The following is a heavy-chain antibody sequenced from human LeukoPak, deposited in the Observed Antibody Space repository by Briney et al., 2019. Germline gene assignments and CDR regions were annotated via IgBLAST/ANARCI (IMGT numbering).Heavy chain of an antibody. CDR2: IYYSGST. V-gene: IGHV4-39*07. CDR3: ARVGGAPMITFGGVVDY. Sequence: PSGTLSLTCTVSGGSISSSSYYWGWIRQPPGKGLEWIGSIYYSGSTYYNPSLKSRVTISVDTSKNQFSLKLSSVTAADTAVYYCARVGGAPMITFGGVVDYWGQGTLVTVSS. D-gene: IGHD3-16*01. CDR1: GGSISSSSYY. J-gene: IGHJ4*02.